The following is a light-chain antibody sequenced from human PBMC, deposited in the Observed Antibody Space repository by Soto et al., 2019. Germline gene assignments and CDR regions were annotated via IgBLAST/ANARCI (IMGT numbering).Light chain of an antibody. J-gene: IGLJ3*02. CDR3: CSYAGSYSWV. CDR2: DVS. Sequence: QSALTQPRSVSGSPGQSVTISCTGTSSDVGGYNYVSWYQQHPGKAPKFMIYDVSKRPSGVPDRFSGSKSGNTASLTISGLQAEDGADYYCCSYAGSYSWVFGGGTKVTVL. V-gene: IGLV2-11*01. CDR1: SSDVGGYNY.